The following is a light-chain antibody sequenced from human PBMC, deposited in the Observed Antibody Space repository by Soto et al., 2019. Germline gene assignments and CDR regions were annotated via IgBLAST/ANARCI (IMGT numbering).Light chain of an antibody. CDR2: GAS. J-gene: IGKJ5*01. Sequence: EIVMTQSPGTLSLSKGQRASLSCRASQNVDRNYLAWYQQRPGQAPRLLIYGASSRATGIPDRFSGSGSGTDFTLTISSLEPEDFAVYYCQHRSSWPVSFGQGTRLEIK. CDR1: QNVDRNY. CDR3: QHRSSWPVS. V-gene: IGKV3D-20*02.